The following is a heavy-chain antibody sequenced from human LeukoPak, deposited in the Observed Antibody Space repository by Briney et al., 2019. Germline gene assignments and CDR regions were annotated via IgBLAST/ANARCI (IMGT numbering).Heavy chain of an antibody. J-gene: IGHJ6*02. CDR2: IWYDGSNK. D-gene: IGHD3-10*01. CDR3: ARDRLVRGVYYYYGMDV. Sequence: PGGSLRLSCAASGFTFSSYGMHWVRQAPGKGLEWVAVIWYDGSNKYYADPVKGRFTISRDNSKNTLYLQMNSLRAEDTAVYYCARDRLVRGVYYYYGMDVWGQGTTVTVSS. CDR1: GFTFSSYG. V-gene: IGHV3-33*01.